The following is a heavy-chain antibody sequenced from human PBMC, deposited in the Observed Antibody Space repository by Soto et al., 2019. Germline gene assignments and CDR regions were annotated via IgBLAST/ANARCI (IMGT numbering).Heavy chain of an antibody. Sequence: SETLSLTCTVSGGSISSYYWSWIRQPPGRGLEWIGYIYYSGNTNYNPSLKSRVTISVDTSKNQFSLKLSSVTAADTAVYYCARGRIVVVPAARHNWFDPWGQGTLVTVS. J-gene: IGHJ5*02. V-gene: IGHV4-59*12. CDR3: ARGRIVVVPAARHNWFDP. CDR1: GGSISSYY. CDR2: IYYSGNT. D-gene: IGHD2-2*01.